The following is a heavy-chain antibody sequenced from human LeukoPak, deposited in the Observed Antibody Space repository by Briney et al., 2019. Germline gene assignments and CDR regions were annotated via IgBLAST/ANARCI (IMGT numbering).Heavy chain of an antibody. CDR2: IYSSGNT. D-gene: IGHD3-10*01. J-gene: IGHJ6*02. CDR3: AGSEAPITPPPYGMGV. V-gene: IGHV4-31*03. CDR1: GDSVSSGSYC. Sequence: PSETLPLTCTLSGDSVSSGSYCWNWFRQHPGKGLEWIGYIYSSGNTFYNPSLKSRVVISVDTSKNQFSLRLSSVTAADTALYYCAGSEAPITPPPYGMGVWGQGTKVTVSS.